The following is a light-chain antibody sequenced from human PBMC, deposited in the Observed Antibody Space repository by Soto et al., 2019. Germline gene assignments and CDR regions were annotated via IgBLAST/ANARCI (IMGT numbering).Light chain of an antibody. CDR1: QSVSSN. J-gene: IGKJ2*01. Sequence: EIVMTQSPATLSVSPGERATLSCRASQSVSSNLAGYQQKPGQAPRLLIYGASTRATGIPARFSGSGSGTEFTLTISSLQSEDFAGYYCQQYNNWPYTVGQGTKLEIK. CDR3: QQYNNWPYT. V-gene: IGKV3-15*01. CDR2: GAS.